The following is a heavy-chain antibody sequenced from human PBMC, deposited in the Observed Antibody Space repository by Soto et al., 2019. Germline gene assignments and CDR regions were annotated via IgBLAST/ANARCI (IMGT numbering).Heavy chain of an antibody. CDR3: AREVVSPATSDAFDI. J-gene: IGHJ3*02. V-gene: IGHV4-31*03. CDR2: ISYTGSA. D-gene: IGHD1-26*01. Sequence: QVQLQESGPGLVKPSQTLSLTCTVSGGSISSNNYFWSGIRQHPGKGLEWIGYISYTGSAYYSPYLESRVTISVDTSKNQFSLRLNSVTAADTAMYYCAREVVSPATSDAFDIWGQGTMVTVSS. CDR1: GGSISSNNYF.